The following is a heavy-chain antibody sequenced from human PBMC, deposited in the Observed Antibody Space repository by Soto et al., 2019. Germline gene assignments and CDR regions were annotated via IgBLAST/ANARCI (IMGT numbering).Heavy chain of an antibody. CDR1: GGSVSSGSYY. V-gene: IGHV4-61*01. CDR3: ARNDAACDI. J-gene: IGHJ3*02. CDR2: IYYNGAT. Sequence: QVQLQESGPGLVKPSETLSLTCTVSGGSVSSGSYYWTWIRQSPGKGLEWVGYIYYNGATSYNPSLNIRVTISRDTSKNQFSLKLTSVTAADTAVYYCARNDAACDIWGQGTMVSVSS.